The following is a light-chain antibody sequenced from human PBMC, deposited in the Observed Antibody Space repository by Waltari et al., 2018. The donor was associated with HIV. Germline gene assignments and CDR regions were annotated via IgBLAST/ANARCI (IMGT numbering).Light chain of an antibody. CDR2: GAS. Sequence: DIQMTQSPSSLSASVGDRVTITCRASQRISSYLNWYQQKPGKAPKLLISGASTLQSGVPSRFSGSGSETDFTLTISGLQPEDFVIYYCQQSYNTPYTFGQGTKLEIK. V-gene: IGKV1-39*01. CDR1: QRISSY. CDR3: QQSYNTPYT. J-gene: IGKJ2*01.